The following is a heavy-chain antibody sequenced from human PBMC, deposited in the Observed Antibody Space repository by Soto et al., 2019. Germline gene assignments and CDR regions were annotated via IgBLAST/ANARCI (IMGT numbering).Heavy chain of an antibody. Sequence: EVQLVESGGGLVKPGGSLRLSCAASGFTFSSYSMNWVRQAPGKGLEWVSSISRSSSYIYYADSVKGRFTISRDNAKNSLYLQMNSRRAEDTAVYYCARDQQLEWLLYGDKRYYFDCWCQGTLVTVSS. CDR1: GFTFSSYS. D-gene: IGHD3-3*01. J-gene: IGHJ4*02. V-gene: IGHV3-21*01. CDR2: ISRSSSYI. CDR3: ARDQQLEWLLYGDKRYYFDC.